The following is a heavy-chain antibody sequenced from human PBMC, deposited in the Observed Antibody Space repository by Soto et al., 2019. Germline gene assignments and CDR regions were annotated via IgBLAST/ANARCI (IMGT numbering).Heavy chain of an antibody. CDR3: VRHTCPVCYSIGY. J-gene: IGHJ4*02. D-gene: IGHD2-21*02. V-gene: IGHV3-21*01. Sequence: PVGSLRLSCAASGFTFSSYSMNWVRQAPGKGLEWVSSISSSSTAIFYGDSVKGRFIISRDNAENSLYLQMNSLRAEDTALYYGVRHTCPVCYSIGYWGLGTLVTVSS. CDR2: ISSSSTAI. CDR1: GFTFSSYS.